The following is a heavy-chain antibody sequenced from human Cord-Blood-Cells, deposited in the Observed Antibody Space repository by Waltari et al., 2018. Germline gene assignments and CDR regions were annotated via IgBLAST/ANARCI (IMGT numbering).Heavy chain of an antibody. CDR2: IYDSGST. CDR3: ARHLDDFWSGYYTGAFDI. J-gene: IGHJ3*02. D-gene: IGHD3-3*01. CDR1: GGSISSYY. Sequence: QVQLQESGPGLVKPSETLSLTCTVSGGSISSYYWSWIRQPPGKGLEWIGYIYDSGSTNYNPSLKSRVTISVDTSKNQFSLKLGSVTAADTAVYYCARHLDDFWSGYYTGAFDIWGQGTMVTVSS. V-gene: IGHV4-59*01.